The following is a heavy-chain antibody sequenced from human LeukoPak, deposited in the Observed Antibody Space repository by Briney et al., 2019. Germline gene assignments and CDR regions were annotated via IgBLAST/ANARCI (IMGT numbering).Heavy chain of an antibody. CDR3: ARAVIVGAIQFDY. D-gene: IGHD1-26*01. Sequence: GASVKVSCKASGYTFTTYDINWVRQAAGQGLEWMGWMNPNSGNTGYAQKFQGRVTVIRDTSISTAYMELSSLRSEDTAVYYCARAVIVGAIQFDYWGQGTLVTVSS. J-gene: IGHJ4*02. CDR1: GYTFTTYD. CDR2: MNPNSGNT. V-gene: IGHV1-8*01.